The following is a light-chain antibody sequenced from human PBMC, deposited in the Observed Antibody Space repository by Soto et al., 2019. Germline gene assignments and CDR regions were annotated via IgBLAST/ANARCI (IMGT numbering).Light chain of an antibody. CDR3: QQYGSSLRT. J-gene: IGKJ1*01. V-gene: IGKV3-20*01. CDR2: GAS. Sequence: EIMMTQSPATLSLSPGARATLSCRASQSVSSSYLAWYQQKPGQAPRLLIYGASSRATGIPDRFSGSGSGTDFTLTISRLEPEDFAVYYCQQYGSSLRTFGQGTKVDI. CDR1: QSVSSSY.